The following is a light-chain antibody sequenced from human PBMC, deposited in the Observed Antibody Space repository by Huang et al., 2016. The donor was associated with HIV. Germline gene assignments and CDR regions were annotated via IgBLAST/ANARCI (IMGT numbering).Light chain of an antibody. CDR2: GAS. CDR3: QHYGSSPPIT. V-gene: IGKV3-20*01. J-gene: IGKJ5*01. Sequence: EIVLTQSPGTLSLSPGESATLSCRASQRSTSSYLAWYQQTPGQAPRLLIYGASSRTTGIPDRVTGSGSGTDFTLTINRLEPEDSAVYYCQHYGSSPPITFGQGTRLEIK. CDR1: QRSTSSY.